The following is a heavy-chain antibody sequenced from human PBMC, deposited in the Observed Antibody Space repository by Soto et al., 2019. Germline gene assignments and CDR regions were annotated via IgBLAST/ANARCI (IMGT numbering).Heavy chain of an antibody. J-gene: IGHJ4*02. V-gene: IGHV3-23*01. CDR3: AKERDIAARPEGYFDY. CDR2: ISGSGGST. D-gene: IGHD6-6*01. CDR1: GFTFSSYA. Sequence: GGSLRLSCAASGFTFSSYAMSWVRQAPGKGLEWVSAISGSGGSTYYADSVKGRFTISRDNSKNTLYLQMNSLRAEDTAVYYCAKERDIAARPEGYFDYWGQGTLVTVSS.